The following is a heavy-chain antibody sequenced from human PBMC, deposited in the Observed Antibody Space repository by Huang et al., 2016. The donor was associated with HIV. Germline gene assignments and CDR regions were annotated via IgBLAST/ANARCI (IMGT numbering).Heavy chain of an antibody. CDR3: ARHKGSSPFYFDY. V-gene: IGHV4-39*01. D-gene: IGHD1-26*01. CDR2: IYYSGST. J-gene: IGHJ4*02. CDR1: GGSISSSRYY. Sequence: QLQLQESGPGLVKPSETLSLTCTVSGGSISSSRYYWGWIRQPPGKGLEGIGSIYYSGSTYYHPSLKSRVTISVDTSKNQFSLKLSSVTAADTAVYYCARHKGSSPFYFDYWGQGTLVTVSS.